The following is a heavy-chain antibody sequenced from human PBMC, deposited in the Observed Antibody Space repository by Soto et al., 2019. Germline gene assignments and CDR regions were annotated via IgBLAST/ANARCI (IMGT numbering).Heavy chain of an antibody. J-gene: IGHJ4*02. CDR3: ARVPLAVAGTHFDY. CDR1: GFTFSSYW. Sequence: GGSLRLSCAASGFTFSSYWMHWVRQAPGKGLVWVSRINSDGSSTSYADSVKGRFTISRDNAKNTLYLQMNSLRAEDTAVYYCARVPLAVAGTHFDYWGQGTLVTVSS. D-gene: IGHD6-19*01. V-gene: IGHV3-74*01. CDR2: INSDGSST.